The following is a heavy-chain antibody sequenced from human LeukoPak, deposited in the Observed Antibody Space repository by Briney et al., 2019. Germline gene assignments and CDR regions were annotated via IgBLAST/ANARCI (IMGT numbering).Heavy chain of an antibody. CDR2: IYYSGST. CDR1: GGSINSYY. CDR3: ARLTGYSSESWFDP. D-gene: IGHD3-9*01. J-gene: IGHJ5*02. Sequence: SETLSLTCTVSGGSINSYYWSWIRQPPGKGLEWIGNIYYSGSTNYNPSLKSRVTISVHTSKNQFSLKLSSVTAADTAVYYCARLTGYSSESWFDPWGQGTLVTVSS. V-gene: IGHV4-59*01.